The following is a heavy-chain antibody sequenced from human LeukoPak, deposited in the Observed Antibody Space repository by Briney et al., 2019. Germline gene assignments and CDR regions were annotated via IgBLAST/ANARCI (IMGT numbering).Heavy chain of an antibody. CDR1: GFTFSSYA. Sequence: GGSLRLSCAASGFTFSSYAMTWVRQAPGKGLEWASAIRGSGGRTSYADSVKGRFTISRDNYKNTLYVQMNSLSAEDTAVYYCAKDQGYSGYDPLDYWGQGTLVTVSS. V-gene: IGHV3-23*01. D-gene: IGHD5-12*01. CDR2: IRGSGGRT. CDR3: AKDQGYSGYDPLDY. J-gene: IGHJ4*02.